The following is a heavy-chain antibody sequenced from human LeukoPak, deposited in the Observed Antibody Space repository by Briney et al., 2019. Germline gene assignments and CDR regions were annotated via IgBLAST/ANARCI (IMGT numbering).Heavy chain of an antibody. Sequence: SVKVSCKASGGTFSSYAISWVRQAPGQGLEWMGGIIPIFGTANYAQKFQDRVTMTRDMSTSTVYMELSSLRSEDTAVYYCARVYSSQDFDYWGQGTLVTVSS. D-gene: IGHD6-13*01. CDR1: GGTFSSYA. J-gene: IGHJ4*02. CDR3: ARVYSSQDFDY. CDR2: IIPIFGTA. V-gene: IGHV1-69*05.